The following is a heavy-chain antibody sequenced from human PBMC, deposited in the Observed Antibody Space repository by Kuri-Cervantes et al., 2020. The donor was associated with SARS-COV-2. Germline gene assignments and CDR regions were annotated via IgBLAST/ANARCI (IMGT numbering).Heavy chain of an antibody. CDR1: GASISGNY. J-gene: IGHJ6*02. Sequence: SETLSLTCTVSGASISGNYWTWIRQSPGEGLEWIAYIHYNGDPSYSPFFKSRVTISVDRSMNQISLKLYSVTAADTAVYYCARNDYVRLFHGLDVWGQGTTITVSS. CDR2: IHYNGDP. V-gene: IGHV4-59*01. D-gene: IGHD3-16*01. CDR3: ARNDYVRLFHGLDV.